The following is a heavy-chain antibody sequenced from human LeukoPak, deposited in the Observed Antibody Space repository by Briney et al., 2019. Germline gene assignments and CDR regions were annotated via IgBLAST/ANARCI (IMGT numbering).Heavy chain of an antibody. V-gene: IGHV1-69*06. CDR3: ARVGAAAGTLSVDY. J-gene: IGHJ4*02. CDR2: IIPIFGTA. Sequence: ASVKVSCKASVGTFSSYAISWVRQDPGQGLEWMGGIIPIFGTANYAQMFQGRVTITADKSTSTAYMELSSLRSEDTAVYYCARVGAAAGTLSVDYWGQGTLVTVSS. D-gene: IGHD6-13*01. CDR1: VGTFSSYA.